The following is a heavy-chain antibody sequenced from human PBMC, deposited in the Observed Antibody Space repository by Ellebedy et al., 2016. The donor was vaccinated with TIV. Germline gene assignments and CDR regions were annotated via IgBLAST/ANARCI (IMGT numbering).Heavy chain of an antibody. J-gene: IGHJ4*02. V-gene: IGHV4-39*01. CDR2: IYYSGST. D-gene: IGHD4-17*01. CDR1: GGSISSSSYY. Sequence: MPSETLSLTCTVSGGSISSSSYYWGWIRQPPGKGLEWIGSIYYSGSTYYNPSLKSRVTISVDTSKNQFSLKLSSVTAADTAVYYCARQVTVTLPDYWGQGTLVTVSS. CDR3: ARQVTVTLPDY.